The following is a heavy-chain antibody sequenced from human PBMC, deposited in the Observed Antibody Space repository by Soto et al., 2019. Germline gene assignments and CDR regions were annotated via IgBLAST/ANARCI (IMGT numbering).Heavy chain of an antibody. CDR3: ASHGITGTWVYYSSMDV. D-gene: IGHD1-7*01. CDR2: IIPIFGTA. CDR1: GGTFSSYA. J-gene: IGHJ6*02. Sequence: QVQLVQSGAEVKKPGSSVKVSCKASGGTFSSYAISWVRQAPGQGLEWMGGIIPIFGTANYAQKFQGRVTITADESTSTAYMEPSSLRSADTAVYYCASHGITGTWVYYSSMDVWGQGTTVTVSS. V-gene: IGHV1-69*12.